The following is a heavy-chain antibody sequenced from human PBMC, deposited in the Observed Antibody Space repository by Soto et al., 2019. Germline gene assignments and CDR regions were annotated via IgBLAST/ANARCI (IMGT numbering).Heavy chain of an antibody. D-gene: IGHD3-10*01. CDR3: ARGEDHGSGLSGGMDV. J-gene: IGHJ6*02. Sequence: QVQLQESGPGLVKPSETLSLSCNVSGGSISSDDFFWSWVRQHPARGLEWIGYIYHSGTTYYNPSLQSRITISVDTSKKQFSLKLRSVTAADTAVYFCARGEDHGSGLSGGMDVWGQETAVTVS. V-gene: IGHV4-31*03. CDR2: IYHSGTT. CDR1: GGSISSDDFF.